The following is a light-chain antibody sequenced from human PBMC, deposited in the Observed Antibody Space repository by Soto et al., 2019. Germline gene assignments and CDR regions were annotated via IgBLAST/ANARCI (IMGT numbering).Light chain of an antibody. CDR2: DVS. CDR1: SSDVGGYNY. V-gene: IGLV2-14*01. Sequence: QSALTQPASVPGSPGQSITISCTGTSSDVGGYNYVSWYQQHPGKAPKLMIYDVSNRPSGVSNRFSGSKSGNTASLTISGLQAEDEADYYCSSFTSSTPPVFGGGTQLTVL. CDR3: SSFTSSTPPV. J-gene: IGLJ2*01.